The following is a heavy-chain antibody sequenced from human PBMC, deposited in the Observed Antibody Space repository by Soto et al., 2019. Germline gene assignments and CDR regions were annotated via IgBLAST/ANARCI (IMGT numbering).Heavy chain of an antibody. CDR1: VFTFSSYA. J-gene: IGHJ6*02. CDR3: ARDLRRLDV. CDR2: ISYDGSNK. Sequence: GGSLRRSCAASVFTFSSYAIHWVRQAPGKGLEWVALISYDGSNKYSADSVKGRFTISRDDSKNTLYLQMNSLRTEDTAVYYCARDLRRLDVWGQGTTVTVSS. V-gene: IGHV3-30-3*01.